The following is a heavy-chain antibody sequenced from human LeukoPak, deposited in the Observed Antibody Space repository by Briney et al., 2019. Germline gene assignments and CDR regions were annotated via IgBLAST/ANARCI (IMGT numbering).Heavy chain of an antibody. CDR2: ISGSGGST. CDR1: GFTFSSYA. J-gene: IGHJ4*02. CDR3: AKRTGVTELHFDH. Sequence: GGSLRLSCAASGFTFSSYAMTRVRQAPGRGLEWVSSISGSGGSTYYADSVKGRFTISRDNSKNTLYLQMYSLRAEDTAVYYCAKRTGVTELHFDHWGQGTLVTVSS. D-gene: IGHD1-7*01. V-gene: IGHV3-23*01.